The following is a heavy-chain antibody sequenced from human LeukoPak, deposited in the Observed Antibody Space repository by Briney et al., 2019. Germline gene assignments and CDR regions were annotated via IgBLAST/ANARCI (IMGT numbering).Heavy chain of an antibody. Sequence: GGSLRLSCAASGFTFDDYAMHWVRQAPGKGLEWVSGISWNSGSIGYADSVKGRFTISRDNAKNSLYLQMSSLRAEDTALYYCAKDIVHQAYWGQGTLVTVSS. V-gene: IGHV3-9*01. CDR3: AKDIVHQAY. CDR2: ISWNSGSI. CDR1: GFTFDDYA. J-gene: IGHJ4*02. D-gene: IGHD2-8*01.